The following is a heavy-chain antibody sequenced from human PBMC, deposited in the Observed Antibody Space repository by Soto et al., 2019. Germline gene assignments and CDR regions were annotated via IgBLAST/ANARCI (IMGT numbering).Heavy chain of an antibody. V-gene: IGHV1-69*02. D-gene: IGHD3-10*01. CDR1: GGTFSSYT. CDR3: ARGYYYGSGSYLSSFDS. Sequence: QVQLVQSGAEVKKPGSSVKVSCKASGGTFSSYTISWVRQAPGQGLEWMGRIIPILGIANYAQKFQGRVTITADKSTSTAYMELSSLRSEDTAVYYCARGYYYGSGSYLSSFDSWGQGTLVTVSS. J-gene: IGHJ4*02. CDR2: IIPILGIA.